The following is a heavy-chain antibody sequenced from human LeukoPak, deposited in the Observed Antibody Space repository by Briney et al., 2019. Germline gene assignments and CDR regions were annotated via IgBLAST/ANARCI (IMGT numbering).Heavy chain of an antibody. Sequence: GRSLRLSCAASGFTFSDYGIHRVCQAPGKRLEWVAVIWYDGTNKYYGDSVKGRFTISRDNSKNTLYLQMNSLRAEGTAVYYCAKDRGSYSTTADSWGQGTLVTVSS. D-gene: IGHD1-26*01. CDR2: IWYDGTNK. J-gene: IGHJ5*01. V-gene: IGHV3-33*06. CDR3: AKDRGSYSTTADS. CDR1: GFTFSDYG.